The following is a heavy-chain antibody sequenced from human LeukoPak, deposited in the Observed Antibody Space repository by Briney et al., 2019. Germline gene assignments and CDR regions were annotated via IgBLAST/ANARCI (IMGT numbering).Heavy chain of an antibody. CDR3: ARDETGYGSGSYYDTSPYNWFDP. J-gene: IGHJ5*02. D-gene: IGHD3-10*01. Sequence: GGSLRLSCSVSGFTFSRYAMHWVRQTPGKGLEHVSGISSNGGSTYYADSVKGRFTISRDNSKNTLYLQMNSLRAEDTAVYYCARDETGYGSGSYYDTSPYNWFDPWGQGTLVTVSS. CDR2: ISSNGGST. CDR1: GFTFSRYA. V-gene: IGHV3-64*04.